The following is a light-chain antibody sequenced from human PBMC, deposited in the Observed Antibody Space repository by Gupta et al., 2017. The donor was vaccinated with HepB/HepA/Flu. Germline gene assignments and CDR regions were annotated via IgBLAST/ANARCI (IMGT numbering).Light chain of an antibody. V-gene: IGLV2-14*03. CDR2: DVS. CDR1: SSDVGTYNS. Sequence: QSALTQPASVSGSPGQSLTISCTGTSSDVGTYNSVSWYQQHPGKAPKLMIFDVSNRPSGVSDRFSGSKAGNTASLTISGPQAEDEADYYCSSYTSTITVVFGGGTRLTVL. CDR3: SSYTSTITVV. J-gene: IGLJ2*01.